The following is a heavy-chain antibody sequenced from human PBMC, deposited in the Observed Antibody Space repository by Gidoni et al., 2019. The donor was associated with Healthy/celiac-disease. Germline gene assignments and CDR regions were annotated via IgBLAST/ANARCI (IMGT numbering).Heavy chain of an antibody. CDR1: GGSISSYY. CDR3: ASVKVYCSGGSCYPGWFDP. CDR2: IYYSGST. D-gene: IGHD2-15*01. Sequence: QVQLQASVPGLVKPSETLSLTCTVSGGSISSYYWSWIRQPPGKGLEWIGYIYYSGSTNYNPSRKSRVTISVETSKNQCSLKLSSVTAADTAVYYCASVKVYCSGGSCYPGWFDPWGQGTLVTVSS. V-gene: IGHV4-59*01. J-gene: IGHJ5*02.